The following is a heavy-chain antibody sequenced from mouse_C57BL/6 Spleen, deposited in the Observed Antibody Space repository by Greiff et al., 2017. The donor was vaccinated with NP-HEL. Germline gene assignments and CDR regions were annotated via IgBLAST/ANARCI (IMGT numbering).Heavy chain of an antibody. CDR1: GYTFTSYW. CDR2: IHPNSGST. CDR3: ARGDGYYSAWFAY. V-gene: IGHV1-64*01. D-gene: IGHD2-3*01. J-gene: IGHJ3*01. Sequence: VQLQQPGAELVKPGASVKLSCKASGYTFTSYWMHWVKQRPGQGLEWIGMIHPNSGSTNYNEKFKSKAKLTVDKSSSTAYMQLSSLTSEDSAVYYCARGDGYYSAWFAYWGQGTLVTVSA.